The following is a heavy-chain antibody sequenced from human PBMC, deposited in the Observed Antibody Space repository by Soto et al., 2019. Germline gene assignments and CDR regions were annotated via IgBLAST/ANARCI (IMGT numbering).Heavy chain of an antibody. J-gene: IGHJ6*02. CDR3: ARAFGIAAAGPLYYYYGMDV. CDR1: GYTFTSYY. D-gene: IGHD6-13*01. V-gene: IGHV1-46*01. Sequence: ASVKVSCKASGYTFTSYYMHRVRQAPGQGLEWMGIINPSGGSTSYAQNFQGRVTMTRDTSTSTVYMELSSLRSEDTAVYYCARAFGIAAAGPLYYYYGMDVWGQGTTVTVSS. CDR2: INPSGGST.